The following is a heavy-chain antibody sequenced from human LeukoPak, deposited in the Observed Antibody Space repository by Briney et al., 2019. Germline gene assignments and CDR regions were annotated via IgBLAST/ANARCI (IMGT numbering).Heavy chain of an antibody. D-gene: IGHD4-23*01. CDR2: INHSGST. Sequence: SETLSLTCAVYGGSFSGYYWSWIRQPPGKGLEWIGEINHSGSTNYNPSLKSRVTISVDTSKNQSSLKLSSVTAADTAVYYCARVMTTVATRGYFDLWGRGTLVTVSS. CDR1: GGSFSGYY. CDR3: ARVMTTVATRGYFDL. J-gene: IGHJ2*01. V-gene: IGHV4-34*01.